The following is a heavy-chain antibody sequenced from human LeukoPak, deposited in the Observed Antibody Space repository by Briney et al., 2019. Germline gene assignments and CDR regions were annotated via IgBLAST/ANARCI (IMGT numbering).Heavy chain of an antibody. CDR1: GYTFTSYD. Sequence: ASVKVSCEASGYTFTSYDINWVRQATGQGLEWMGWMNPNSGNTGYAQKFQGRVTMTRNTSISTAYMELSSLRSEDTAVYYCARGTSTPGQFDYWGQGTLVTVSS. CDR2: MNPNSGNT. CDR3: ARGTSTPGQFDY. V-gene: IGHV1-8*01. J-gene: IGHJ4*02.